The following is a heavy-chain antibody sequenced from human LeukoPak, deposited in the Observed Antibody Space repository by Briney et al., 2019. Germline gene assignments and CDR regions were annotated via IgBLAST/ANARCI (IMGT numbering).Heavy chain of an antibody. V-gene: IGHV4-4*07. D-gene: IGHD6-19*01. Sequence: SETLSLTCIVSGGSISNYYWSWLRQPAGKGLEWIGRIYTSGSTNYNPSLKSRVTVSVDTSRNQFSLKLSAVTAADTAVYYCARGKVVAGTPGQNSWDYWGQGTLVTVSS. J-gene: IGHJ4*02. CDR3: ARGKVVAGTPGQNSWDY. CDR2: IYTSGST. CDR1: GGSISNYY.